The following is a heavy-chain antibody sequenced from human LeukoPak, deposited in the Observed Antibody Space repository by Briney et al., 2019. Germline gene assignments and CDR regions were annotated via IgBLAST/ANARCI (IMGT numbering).Heavy chain of an antibody. CDR2: ISGDSHST. J-gene: IGHJ6*02. CDR3: ARDTEGYIYGYYYYGMDV. D-gene: IGHD5-18*01. CDR1: GFTFDDYA. V-gene: IGHV3-43*02. Sequence: GGSLRLSCVASGFTFDDYAMHWVRQAPGKGLEWVSLISGDSHSTFYADSVKGRFTISRDNSKNSLYLQMNSLRNDDTALYYCARDTEGYIYGYYYYGMDVWGQGTTVTVSS.